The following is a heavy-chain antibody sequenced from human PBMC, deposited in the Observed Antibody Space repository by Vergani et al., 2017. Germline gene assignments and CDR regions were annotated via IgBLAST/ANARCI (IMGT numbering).Heavy chain of an antibody. CDR3: ARGSCLGGSCYKPLFDY. CDR1: GGSINSHNYY. V-gene: IGHV4-61*02. CDR2: IHTSGST. Sequence: QVQLLESGPGLVKPSQTLSLTCTVSGGSINSHNYYWSWIRQPAGKGLERIGRIHTSGSTNYNPSLKSRVTMSEDTSKNQFSLNLTSVTAADTAVYFCARGSCLGGSCYKPLFDYWGQGILVTVSS. D-gene: IGHD2-15*01. J-gene: IGHJ4*02.